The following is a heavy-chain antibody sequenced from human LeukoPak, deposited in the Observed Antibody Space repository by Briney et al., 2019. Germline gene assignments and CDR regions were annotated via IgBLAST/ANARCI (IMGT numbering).Heavy chain of an antibody. CDR3: AKDPLGYCSSTSCPTDY. V-gene: IGHV3-30*02. Sequence: PGGSLRLSCAASGFTFSSYGMHWVRQAPGKGLEWVAFIRYDGSNKYYADSVKGRFTISRDNSKNTLYLQMNSLRAEDTAVYYCAKDPLGYCSSTSCPTDYWDQGTLVTVSS. D-gene: IGHD2-2*01. J-gene: IGHJ4*02. CDR2: IRYDGSNK. CDR1: GFTFSSYG.